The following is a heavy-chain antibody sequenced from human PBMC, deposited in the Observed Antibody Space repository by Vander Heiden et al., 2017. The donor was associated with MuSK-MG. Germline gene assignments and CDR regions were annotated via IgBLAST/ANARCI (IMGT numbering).Heavy chain of an antibody. V-gene: IGHV1-69*01. D-gene: IGHD5-18*01. J-gene: IGHJ4*02. CDR2: IIPIFGTA. Sequence: QVQLVQSGAEVKKPGSSVKVSCKASGGTFSSYAISWVRQAPGQGLEWMGGIIPIFGTANDAQKFQGRVTITADEATSTAYMEMRRMRSEDTAVYYVARRHRYGYFDYWGQGTMVTVSS. CDR1: GGTFSSYA. CDR3: ARRHRYGYFDY.